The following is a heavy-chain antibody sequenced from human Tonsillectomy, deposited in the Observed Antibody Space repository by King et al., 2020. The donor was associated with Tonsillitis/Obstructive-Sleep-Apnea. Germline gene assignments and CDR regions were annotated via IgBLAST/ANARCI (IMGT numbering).Heavy chain of an antibody. D-gene: IGHD6-13*01. J-gene: IGHJ6*02. CDR3: ARRRIAGFPTGVSYGMDV. CDR2: IYYSGNT. Sequence: QLQESGPGLVKPSETLSLTCTVSGGSISSSSYYWGWIRQPSGKGLEWIGSIYYSGNTYCNPSLKSRVTISVDSSKNQFSLKLSSVTAADTAVYYCARRRIAGFPTGVSYGMDVWGQGTTVTVSS. V-gene: IGHV4-39*01. CDR1: GGSISSSSYY.